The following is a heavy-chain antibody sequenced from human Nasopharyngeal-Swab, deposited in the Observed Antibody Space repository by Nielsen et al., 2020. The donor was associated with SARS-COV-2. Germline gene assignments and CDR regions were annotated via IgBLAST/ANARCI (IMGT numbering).Heavy chain of an antibody. V-gene: IGHV3-30-3*01. CDR1: GFTFSSYA. D-gene: IGHD5-12*01. J-gene: IGHJ4*02. CDR3: ARGERGYSGYDG. CDR2: ISYDGSNK. Sequence: SLKISCAASGFTFSSYAMHWVRQAPGKGLEWVAVISYDGSNKYYADSVKGRFTISRDNSKNTLYLQMNSLRAEDTAVYYCARGERGYSGYDGWGQGTLVTVSS.